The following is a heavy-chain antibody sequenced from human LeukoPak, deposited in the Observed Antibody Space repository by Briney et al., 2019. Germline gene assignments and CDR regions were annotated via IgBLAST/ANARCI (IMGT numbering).Heavy chain of an antibody. CDR1: GYTVTNYG. V-gene: IGHV1-18*01. CDR3: ARDRRSSSSNSILFDY. Sequence: ASVKVSCKASGYTVTNYGVSWVRQAPGQGLEWMGWIGAYKGNTNYAQKLQGRVTMTTDTSPSTAYMELRSLRSDDTAVYYCARDRRSSSSNSILFDYWGQGTVVTVSS. J-gene: IGHJ4*02. D-gene: IGHD6-6*01. CDR2: IGAYKGNT.